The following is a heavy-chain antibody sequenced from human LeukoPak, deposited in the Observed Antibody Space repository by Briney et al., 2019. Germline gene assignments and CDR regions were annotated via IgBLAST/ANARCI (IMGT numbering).Heavy chain of an antibody. D-gene: IGHD3-10*01. CDR1: GGSFSGYY. Sequence: PSETLSLTCAVYGGSFSGYYWSWIRQPPGKGLEWIGEINHSGSTNYNPSLKSRVTISVDTSKNQFSLKLSSVTAADTAVYYCARGVGSRVLERFDYWGQGTLVTVSS. CDR3: ARGVGSRVLERFDY. CDR2: INHSGST. J-gene: IGHJ4*02. V-gene: IGHV4-34*01.